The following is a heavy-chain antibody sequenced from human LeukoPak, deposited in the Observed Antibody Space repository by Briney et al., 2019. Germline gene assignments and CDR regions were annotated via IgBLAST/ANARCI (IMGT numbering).Heavy chain of an antibody. D-gene: IGHD3-22*01. V-gene: IGHV1-2*02. CDR2: INPNSGGT. CDR1: GYTXSDYY. Sequence: ASVKVSCKASGYTXSDYYMHWVRQAPGQGLEWMGWINPNSGGTNYAQKFQGRVTMTRDMSISTAYMEVSRLTSDDTAVYYCARATIADSSTYYIDYWGLGTLVTVSS. J-gene: IGHJ4*02. CDR3: ARATIADSSTYYIDY.